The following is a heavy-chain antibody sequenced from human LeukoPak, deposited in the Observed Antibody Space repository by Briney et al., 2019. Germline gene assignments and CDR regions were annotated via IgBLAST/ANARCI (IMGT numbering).Heavy chain of an antibody. CDR2: INSDGSST. J-gene: IGHJ4*02. D-gene: IGHD3-22*01. CDR1: GFTFSSYW. V-gene: IGHV3-74*01. Sequence: PGGSLRLSCAASGFTFSSYWMHWVRQAPGKGLVWVSRINSDGSSTSYADSVKGRFTISRDNAKNTLYLQMNSLRAEDTAVYYCASTGYYYDSSGYPYYFDYWGQGTLVTVSS. CDR3: ASTGYYYDSSGYPYYFDY.